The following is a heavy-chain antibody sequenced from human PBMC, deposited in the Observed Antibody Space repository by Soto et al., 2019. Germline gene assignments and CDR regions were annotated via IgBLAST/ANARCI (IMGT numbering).Heavy chain of an antibody. J-gene: IGHJ5*02. CDR3: ARDSAGTTSFDWFDP. CDR1: GGSISGYF. CDR2: IFASGRT. V-gene: IGHV4-4*07. D-gene: IGHD1-7*01. Sequence: SETLSLTCTVSGGSISGYFWSWIRQPAGKGLEWIGRIFASGRTDYNPSLKSRVTMSVDTSKNQFSLKLRSLTAADTAVYFCARDSAGTTSFDWFDPWGQGTLVTVSS.